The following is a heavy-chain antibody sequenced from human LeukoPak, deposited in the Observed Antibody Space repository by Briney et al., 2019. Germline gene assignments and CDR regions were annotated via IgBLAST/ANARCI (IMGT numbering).Heavy chain of an antibody. CDR3: AKGGWFGAPDAFDI. Sequence: GGSLRLSCAASGFTFSSYGMHWVRQAPGKGLEWVAVISYDGSNKYYADSVKGRFTISRDNSKNTLYLQMNSLRAEDTAVYYCAKGGWFGAPDAFDIWGQGTMVTVSS. CDR2: ISYDGSNK. CDR1: GFTFSSYG. D-gene: IGHD3-10*01. V-gene: IGHV3-30*18. J-gene: IGHJ3*02.